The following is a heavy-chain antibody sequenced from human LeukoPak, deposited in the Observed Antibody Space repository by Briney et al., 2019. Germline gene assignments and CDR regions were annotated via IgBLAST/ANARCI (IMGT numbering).Heavy chain of an antibody. Sequence: ASVKVSCKASGYTFTSYGISWVRQAPGQGLEWMGWISAYNGNTNYAQKLQGRVTMTTDTSTSTAYMELRSLRSDDTAVYYCARTFLSIAARPWWFDPWGQGTLVTVSS. J-gene: IGHJ5*02. V-gene: IGHV1-18*01. CDR1: GYTFTSYG. D-gene: IGHD6-6*01. CDR3: ARTFLSIAARPWWFDP. CDR2: ISAYNGNT.